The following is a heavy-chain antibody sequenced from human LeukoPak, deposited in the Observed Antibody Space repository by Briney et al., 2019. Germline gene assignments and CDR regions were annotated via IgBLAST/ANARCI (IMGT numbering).Heavy chain of an antibody. D-gene: IGHD2-21*01. CDR3: ARDFFPIVDSTWYEIGY. V-gene: IGHV3-30-3*01. CDR1: GFTFNDYA. CDR2: ISYDGYDK. J-gene: IGHJ4*02. Sequence: GGSLRLSCAASGFTFNDYAMYWVRQAPGKGLEWVTLISYDGYDKSYADSVRGGFTISRDNSRNTLYLQMDSLRSEDTAVDYCARDFFPIVDSTWYEIGYWGQGTLVTVSS.